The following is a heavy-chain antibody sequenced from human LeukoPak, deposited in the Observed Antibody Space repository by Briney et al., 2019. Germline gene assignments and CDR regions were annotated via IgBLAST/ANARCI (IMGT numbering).Heavy chain of an antibody. CDR3: ARSLTYYYDSSGYYPPRY. CDR2: ISAYNGNT. D-gene: IGHD3-22*01. CDR1: GYTFTSYG. J-gene: IGHJ4*02. V-gene: IGHV1-18*01. Sequence: ASVKVSCKASGYTFTSYGISWVRQAPGQGLEWMGWISAYNGNTNYAQKFQGRVTMTRDTSISTAYMELSRLRSDDTAVYYCARSLTYYYDSSGYYPPRYWGQGTLVTVPS.